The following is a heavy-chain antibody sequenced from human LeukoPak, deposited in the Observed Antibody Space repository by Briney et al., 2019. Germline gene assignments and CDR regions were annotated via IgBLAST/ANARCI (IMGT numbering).Heavy chain of an antibody. CDR2: ISAYNGNT. Sequence: ASVKVSCKASGYTFTSYGISWVRQAPGQGLEWMGWISAYNGNTNYAQKLQGRVTMTRDTSTSTVYMELSSLRSEDTAVYYCATRYSSADYWGQGTLVTVPS. D-gene: IGHD6-19*01. J-gene: IGHJ4*02. CDR1: GYTFTSYG. V-gene: IGHV1-18*01. CDR3: ATRYSSADY.